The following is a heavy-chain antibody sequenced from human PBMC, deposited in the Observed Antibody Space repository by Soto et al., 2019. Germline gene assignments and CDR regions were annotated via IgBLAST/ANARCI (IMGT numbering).Heavy chain of an antibody. V-gene: IGHV5-51*01. Sequence: GESLKISCRVSGYSFSTYWIGCLRQMAGKGLEWVGIIHPCDSETRYSRSFQARVTISADRSINTAYLQWSSLKASDTAMYYCARQGGTDTPMLIAYWAQGTIVTVSS. CDR3: ARQGGTDTPMLIAY. J-gene: IGHJ4*02. D-gene: IGHD3-16*01. CDR2: IHPCDSET. CDR1: GYSFSTYW.